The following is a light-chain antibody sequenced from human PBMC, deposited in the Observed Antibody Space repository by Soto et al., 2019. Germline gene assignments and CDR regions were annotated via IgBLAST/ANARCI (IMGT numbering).Light chain of an antibody. V-gene: IGLV2-23*01. Sequence: QSVLTQPASVSGSPGQSITISCTGTTSDVGNYNFVSWYQQHAGKAPKLIIYEAIKRPSGVSSRFSGSKSGITASLTISGLQAEDEADYSCCSYAGNSTFVFGTGTKLTVL. CDR3: CSYAGNSTFV. CDR1: TSDVGNYNF. J-gene: IGLJ1*01. CDR2: EAI.